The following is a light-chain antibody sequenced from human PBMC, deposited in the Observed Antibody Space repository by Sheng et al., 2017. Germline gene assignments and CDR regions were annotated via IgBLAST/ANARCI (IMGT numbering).Light chain of an antibody. CDR3: QQVYTYPLT. Sequence: DIQMTQSPSSLSASVGDRVTITCQASQDITNYLNWYQQKPGKAPKLLIYDASNVQTGVPSRFSGSGSETHFTLTINSLQPEDIATYYCQQVYTYPLTFGGGTKVE. J-gene: IGKJ4*01. CDR2: DAS. V-gene: IGKV1-33*01. CDR1: QDITNY.